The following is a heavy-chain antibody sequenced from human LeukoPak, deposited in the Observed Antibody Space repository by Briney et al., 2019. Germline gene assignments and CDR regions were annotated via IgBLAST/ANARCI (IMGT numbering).Heavy chain of an antibody. CDR2: IYPGDSDT. V-gene: IGHV5-51*01. D-gene: IGHD3-10*01. CDR1: GYTFTGYW. CDR3: ARQDGWAIYYFDY. Sequence: GESLKISCKASGYTFTGYWIAWLRQTPGKGLEWMGIIYPGDSDTRYSPSFQGQVTISVDKSISTAYLQWSSLKASDTAMYYCARQDGWAIYYFDYWGQGILVTVSS. J-gene: IGHJ4*02.